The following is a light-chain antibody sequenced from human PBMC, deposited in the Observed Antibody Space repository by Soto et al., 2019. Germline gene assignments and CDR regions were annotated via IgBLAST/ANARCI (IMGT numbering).Light chain of an antibody. CDR3: QSYDSTLSARYV. CDR2: VNI. V-gene: IGLV1-40*01. Sequence: QSVLTQPPSVSGAPGQRVTIYCTGRSSNIGAYYDVHCYQQRPGTAPKLLIFVNINRPSGVPDRFSGSKSGTSASLAITGIQAEDEGYYYSQSYDSTLSARYVFGNGTKVSVL. J-gene: IGLJ1*01. CDR1: SSNIGAYYD.